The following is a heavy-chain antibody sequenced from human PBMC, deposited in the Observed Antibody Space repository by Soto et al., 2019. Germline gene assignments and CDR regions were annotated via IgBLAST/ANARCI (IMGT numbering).Heavy chain of an antibody. CDR2: ISYDGSNK. J-gene: IGHJ6*02. CDR3: AKDYRRITIFGVVMTYYYYYGMDV. V-gene: IGHV3-30*18. CDR1: GFTFSSYG. D-gene: IGHD3-3*01. Sequence: GGSLRLSCAASGFTFSSYGMHWVRQAPGKGLEWVAVISYDGSNKYYADSVKGRFTISRDNSKNTLYLQMYSLRAEDTAVYYCAKDYRRITIFGVVMTYYYYYGMDVWGQGTTVTVSS.